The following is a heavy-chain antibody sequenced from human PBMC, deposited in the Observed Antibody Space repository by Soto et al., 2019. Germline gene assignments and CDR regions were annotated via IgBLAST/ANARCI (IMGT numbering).Heavy chain of an antibody. V-gene: IGHV6-1*01. J-gene: IGHJ4*02. CDR1: GDSVSINTAA. CDR3: ARGVAGSGFDL. CDR2: TYYRSNWRH. Sequence: QTLSLTCAISGDSVSINTAAWNWIRSSPSRGLEWLGRTYYRSNWRHDYAVSVKSRITVNPDTSKNHFSLQLNSVTPDGTAVYYCARGVAGSGFDLWGQGTLVTVSS. D-gene: IGHD6-19*01.